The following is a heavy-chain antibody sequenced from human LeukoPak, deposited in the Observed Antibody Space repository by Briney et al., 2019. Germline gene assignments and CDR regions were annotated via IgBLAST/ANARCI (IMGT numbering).Heavy chain of an antibody. V-gene: IGHV4-38-2*01. CDR3: ARRGLTLRTWYFDL. CDR2: TTHRGTT. J-gene: IGHJ2*01. D-gene: IGHD3-10*01. CDR1: GYSVNSDYY. Sequence: SETLSLTCAVSGYSVNSDYYWGWIRQSPEKGLEWIGSTTHRGTTYHNPPLMRRVSISLDSSKNHLSLKLRSVTAADTAIYYCARRGLTLRTWYFDLWGRGTLVTVSS.